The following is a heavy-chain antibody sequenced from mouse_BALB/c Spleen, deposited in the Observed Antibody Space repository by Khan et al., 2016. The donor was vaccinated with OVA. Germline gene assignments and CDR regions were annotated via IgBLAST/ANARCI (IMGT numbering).Heavy chain of an antibody. CDR3: ARAYYGNYREAMDY. Sequence: VHLVESGPGLVAPSQSLSITCTVSGFSLTGYGVNWVRQPPGKGLEWLGMIWGDGSTDYNSGLKSRLSISKDNSKSQVFLKMNSLQTDDTASYYCARAYYGNYREAMDYWGQGASVTVSS. V-gene: IGHV2-6-7*01. J-gene: IGHJ4*01. CDR1: GFSLTGYG. D-gene: IGHD2-1*01. CDR2: IWGDGST.